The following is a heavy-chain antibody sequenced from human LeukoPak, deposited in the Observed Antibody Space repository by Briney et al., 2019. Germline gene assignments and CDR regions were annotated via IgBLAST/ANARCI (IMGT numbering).Heavy chain of an antibody. J-gene: IGHJ6*04. CDR3: AKDMGSGGYYGMDV. V-gene: IGHV3-30*18. D-gene: IGHD2-8*02. CDR1: GFTFSSYG. Sequence: GWSLRLSCAASGFTFSSYGMHWVRQAPGKGLEWVAVISYDGSNKYYADSVKGRFTIFRDNSKNTLYLQMNSLRAEDTAVYYCAKDMGSGGYYGMDVWGKGTTVTVSS. CDR2: ISYDGSNK.